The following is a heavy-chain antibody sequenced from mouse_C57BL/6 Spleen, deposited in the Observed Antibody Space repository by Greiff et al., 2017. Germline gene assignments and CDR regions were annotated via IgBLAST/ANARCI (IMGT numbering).Heavy chain of an antibody. CDR1: GYTFTDYE. CDR2: IDPETGGT. CDR3: TSPYERGYAMDY. J-gene: IGHJ4*01. Sequence: QVQLQQSGAELVRPGASVTLSCKASGYTFTDYEMHWVKQTPVHGLEWIGAIDPETGGTAYNQKFKGKAILTADKSSSTAYMELRSLTSEDSAVYYCTSPYERGYAMDYWGQGTSVTVSS. D-gene: IGHD2-3*01. V-gene: IGHV1-15*01.